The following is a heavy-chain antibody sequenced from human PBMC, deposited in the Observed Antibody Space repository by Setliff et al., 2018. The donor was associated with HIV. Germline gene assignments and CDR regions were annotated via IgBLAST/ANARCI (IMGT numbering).Heavy chain of an antibody. CDR1: GYTLAELS. V-gene: IGHV1-24*01. D-gene: IGHD1-26*01. CDR3: ARIRAGALLNAFDI. CDR2: FDPEDGET. Sequence: ASVKVSCKVSGYTLAELSMHWVRQAPGKGLEWMGGFDPEDGETIYAQKFQGRVSMTEEKSTDTAYMELSNLRSDDTAVYYCARIRAGALLNAFDIWAQGTMVTVSS. J-gene: IGHJ3*02.